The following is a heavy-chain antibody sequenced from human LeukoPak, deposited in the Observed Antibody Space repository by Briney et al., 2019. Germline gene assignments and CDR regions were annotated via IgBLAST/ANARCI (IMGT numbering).Heavy chain of an antibody. J-gene: IGHJ4*02. CDR3: AREDTIFGFDY. V-gene: IGHV3-30*04. Sequence: GRSLRLSCAASGFTFSSYAMHWVRQAPGKGLEWVAVISYDGSNKYYADSVKGRFTISRDNSKNTLYLQMNSLRAEDTAVYYCAREDTIFGFDYWGQGTLLTVSS. CDR1: GFTFSSYA. CDR2: ISYDGSNK. D-gene: IGHD3-3*01.